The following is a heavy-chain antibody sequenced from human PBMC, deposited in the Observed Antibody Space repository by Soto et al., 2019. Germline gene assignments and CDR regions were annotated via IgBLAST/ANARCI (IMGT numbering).Heavy chain of an antibody. J-gene: IGHJ3*02. CDR2: IIPIFGTA. V-gene: IGHV1-69*12. D-gene: IGHD6-19*01. CDR1: GGTFSSYA. Sequence: QVQLVQSGAEVKKPGSSVKVSCKASGGTFSSYAISWVRQAPGQGLEWMGGIIPIFGTANYAQKFQGRVTIPADESTSTAYMELGSLGSEDPAVYYWARERHSSGWYNDAFDIWGQGTMVTVSS. CDR3: ARERHSSGWYNDAFDI.